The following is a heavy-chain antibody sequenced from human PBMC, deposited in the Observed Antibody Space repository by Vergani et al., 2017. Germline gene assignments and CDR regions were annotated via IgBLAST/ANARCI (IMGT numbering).Heavy chain of an antibody. J-gene: IGHJ6*02. CDR3: ARSYYYGSGSPYYYGMDV. CDR2: IIPILGIA. D-gene: IGHD3-10*01. V-gene: IGHV1-69*04. Sequence: QVQLVPSGAEVKKPGASVKVSCKASGYTFTSYGISWVRQAPGQGLEWMGRIIPILGIANYAQKFQGRVTITADKSTSTAYMELSSLRSEDTAVYYCARSYYYGSGSPYYYGMDVWGQGTTVTVSS. CDR1: GYTFTSYG.